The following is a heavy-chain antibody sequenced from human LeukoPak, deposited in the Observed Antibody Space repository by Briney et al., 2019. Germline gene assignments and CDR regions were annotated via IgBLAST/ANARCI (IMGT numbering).Heavy chain of an antibody. CDR2: IWYGGSNK. D-gene: IGHD6-13*01. CDR3: ASQSSSWYIAY. Sequence: GRSLRLSCAASGFTFSNYGMHWVRQAPGKGLEWVALIWYGGSNKYYADSVKGRFTISRDNSKNTLYLQMNSLRAEDTAVYYCASQSSSWYIAYWGQGTLATVSS. J-gene: IGHJ4*02. CDR1: GFTFSNYG. V-gene: IGHV3-33*01.